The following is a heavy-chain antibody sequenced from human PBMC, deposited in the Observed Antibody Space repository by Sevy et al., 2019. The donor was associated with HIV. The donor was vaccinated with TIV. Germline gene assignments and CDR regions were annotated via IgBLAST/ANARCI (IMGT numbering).Heavy chain of an antibody. V-gene: IGHV5-51*01. CDR1: EYNFTNYW. D-gene: IGHD6-6*01. J-gene: IGHJ6*02. CDR2: IYPGDSGT. CDR3: ARISSSPRAYYYYFGMDV. Sequence: GESLKISCKGSEYNFTNYWIGWVRQMPGKGREWMGIIYPGDSGTRYSPSFQDQVTISADKSISTAYLQWSSLKASDTAMYYCARISSSPRAYYYYFGMDVWGQGTTVTVSS.